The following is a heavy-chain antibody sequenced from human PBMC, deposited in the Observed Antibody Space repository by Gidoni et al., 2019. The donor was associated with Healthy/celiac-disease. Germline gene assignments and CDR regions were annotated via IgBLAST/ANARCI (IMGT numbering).Heavy chain of an antibody. J-gene: IGHJ6*02. D-gene: IGHD2-15*01. CDR1: GGTFSSYA. CDR3: ARDRYCSGGSCTNLKGDYGMDV. V-gene: IGHV1-69*01. CDR2: IIPIFGTA. Sequence: QVQLWQSGAEVKKPGSSVKASCKASGGTFSSYALSWVRQAPGQGLEWMGGIIPIFGTANYAQKFQGRVTITADESTSTAYMELSSLRSEDTAVYDCARDRYCSGGSCTNLKGDYGMDVWGQGTTVTVSS.